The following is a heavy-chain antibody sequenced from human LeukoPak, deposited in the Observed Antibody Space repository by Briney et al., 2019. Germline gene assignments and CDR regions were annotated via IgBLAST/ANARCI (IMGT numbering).Heavy chain of an antibody. CDR2: INHSGST. V-gene: IGHV4-34*01. J-gene: IGHJ5*02. CDR3: ARGRSSGWYLTMGFDL. Sequence: SEALSLTCAVYGGSFSGYYWSWIRQPPGKGLEWIGEINHSGSTNYNPSLKSRVTISVDTSKNQFSLKLSSVTAADTAVYYCARGRSSGWYLTMGFDLWGQGTLVTVSS. CDR1: GGSFSGYY. D-gene: IGHD6-19*01.